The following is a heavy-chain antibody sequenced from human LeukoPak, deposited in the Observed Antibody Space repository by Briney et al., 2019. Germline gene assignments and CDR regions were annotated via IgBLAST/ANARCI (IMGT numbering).Heavy chain of an antibody. Sequence: ASVKVSCKASGGTFSSYAISWVRQAPGQGLEWMGIINPSGGSTSYTQKFQGRVTMTRDTSTSTVYMELNSLRSEDTAVYYCARSIFGVGRYYYYGMDVSRQGTTVTVSS. CDR3: ARSIFGVGRYYYYGMDV. CDR2: INPSGGST. D-gene: IGHD3-3*01. V-gene: IGHV1-46*01. CDR1: GGTFSSYA. J-gene: IGHJ6*02.